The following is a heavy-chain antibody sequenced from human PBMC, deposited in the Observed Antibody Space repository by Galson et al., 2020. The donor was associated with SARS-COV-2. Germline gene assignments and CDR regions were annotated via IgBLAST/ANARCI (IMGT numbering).Heavy chain of an antibody. CDR2: ISWNSGSI. D-gene: IGHD3-22*01. CDR1: GFTFDDYA. Sequence: GGSLRLSCAASGFTFDDYAMHWVRQAPGKGLEWVSGISWNSGSIGYADSVKGRFTISRDNAKNSLYLQMNSLRAEDTALYYCAKLVGDGGSGYQADYWGQGTLVTVSS. CDR3: AKLVGDGGSGYQADY. V-gene: IGHV3-9*01. J-gene: IGHJ4*02.